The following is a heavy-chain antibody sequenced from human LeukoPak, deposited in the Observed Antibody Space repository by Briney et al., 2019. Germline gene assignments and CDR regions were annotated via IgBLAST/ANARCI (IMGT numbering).Heavy chain of an antibody. CDR2: ISYDGSNK. D-gene: IGHD1-26*01. CDR1: GFTFSSYG. V-gene: IGHV3-30*18. J-gene: IGHJ4*02. CDR3: AKGIGSYRLRTPSEYFDY. Sequence: GGSLRLSCAASGFTFSSYGMHWVRQAPGKGLEWVAVISYDGSNKYYADSVKGRFTISRDNSKNTLYLQMNSLRAEDTAVYYCAKGIGSYRLRTPSEYFDYWGQGTLVTVSS.